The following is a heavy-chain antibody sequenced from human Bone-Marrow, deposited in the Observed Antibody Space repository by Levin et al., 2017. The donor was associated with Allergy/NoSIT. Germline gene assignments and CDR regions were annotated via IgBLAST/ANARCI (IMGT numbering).Heavy chain of an antibody. CDR3: ARAMATTWRSFDI. CDR1: EFSFINHW. V-gene: IGHV3-7*01. CDR2: IKQDGSDK. J-gene: IGHJ3*02. D-gene: IGHD1-14*01. Sequence: GESLKISCAASEFSFINHWMSWVRQAPGKGLEWVANIKQDGSDKYYVDSVKGRFTISRGNAKNSLSLPMNSLRAEDTAIYYGARAMATTWRSFDIWSQGTMVTVSS.